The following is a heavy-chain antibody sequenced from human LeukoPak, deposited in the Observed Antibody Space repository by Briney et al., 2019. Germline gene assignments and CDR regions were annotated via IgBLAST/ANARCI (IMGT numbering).Heavy chain of an antibody. J-gene: IGHJ4*02. V-gene: IGHV5-51*01. CDR1: GYRFTRYW. Sequence: GESLKISCKGSGYRFTRYWIGWVCQMLGKGLDWMGIIYPADSDTRYSPTFQGQVTISADKSISTAYLQWSSLKASDTAMYYCASREMATMSPFDYWGQGTLVTVSS. CDR3: ASREMATMSPFDY. CDR2: IYPADSDT. D-gene: IGHD5-24*01.